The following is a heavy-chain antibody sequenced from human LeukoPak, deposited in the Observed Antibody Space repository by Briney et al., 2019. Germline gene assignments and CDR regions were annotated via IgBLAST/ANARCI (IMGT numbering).Heavy chain of an antibody. D-gene: IGHD5-12*01. CDR2: IYSSGST. Sequence: SETLSLTCTVSSGSISSGTCYWSWIRQPAGKGLEWVGRIYSSGSTNYNPSLKSRVTISVDTSKDQFSLKLSSVTAADTAVYFCARDLLHRGYAFDSWGQGTMVIVSS. CDR3: ARDLLHRGYAFDS. V-gene: IGHV4-61*02. J-gene: IGHJ3*02. CDR1: SGSISSGTCY.